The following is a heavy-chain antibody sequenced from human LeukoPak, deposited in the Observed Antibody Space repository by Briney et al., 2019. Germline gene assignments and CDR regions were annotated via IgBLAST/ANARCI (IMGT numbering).Heavy chain of an antibody. D-gene: IGHD4-17*01. CDR2: MRSGGTDA. J-gene: IGHJ3*01. CDR3: ARDPNGDYIGAFDF. V-gene: IGHV3-23*01. CDR1: GFTFSIYA. Sequence: PGGSLRLSCAASGFTFSIYAMHWVRQAPGKGREWVSTMRSGGTDANYADSVKGRCTISRDNSKGTLSLQMNSLRADDTATYYCARDPNGDYIGAFDFWGQGTVVTVSS.